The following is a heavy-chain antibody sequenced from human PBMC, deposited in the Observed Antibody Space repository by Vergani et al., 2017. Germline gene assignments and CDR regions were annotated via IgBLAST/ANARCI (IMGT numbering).Heavy chain of an antibody. D-gene: IGHD1/OR15-1a*01. Sequence: EVQLVQSGAGVKKPGESLKISCKCSGYSFTTYWIGWVRQMPGKGLEWMGIIYPGDSDTRYSPSFQGQVTISVDKSINTAYLQWNTLKASDTAVYYCGRLRKEQLQPPEYWGQGTLVTVSS. J-gene: IGHJ4*02. CDR2: IYPGDSDT. V-gene: IGHV5-51*03. CDR3: GRLRKEQLQPPEY. CDR1: GYSFTTYW.